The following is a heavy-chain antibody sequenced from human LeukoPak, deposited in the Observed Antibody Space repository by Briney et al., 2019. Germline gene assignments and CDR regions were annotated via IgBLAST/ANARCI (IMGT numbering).Heavy chain of an antibody. Sequence: GGALRLSCAASGFTFSSYGMHWVRQAPGKGLERGAFIRYDGSNKYYADSVKGRFTISRDNSKNTLYLQMNSLRAEDTAVYYCAKDSEWELPNYFDYWGQGTLVTVSS. D-gene: IGHD1-26*01. CDR1: GFTFSSYG. CDR3: AKDSEWELPNYFDY. V-gene: IGHV3-30*02. J-gene: IGHJ4*02. CDR2: IRYDGSNK.